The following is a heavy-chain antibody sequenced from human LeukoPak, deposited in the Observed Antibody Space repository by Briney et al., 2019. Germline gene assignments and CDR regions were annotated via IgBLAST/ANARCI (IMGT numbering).Heavy chain of an antibody. Sequence: GGSLRLSCAASGFTFSSYWMTWVRQAPGKGLEWVANIKQDGSVKYCVDSVKGRFTISRDNAKSSLYLQMNSLRAADTAVYYCARAWNDPYDYVWGSYRYYYFDYWGQGILVTVSS. CDR2: IKQDGSVK. CDR3: ARAWNDPYDYVWGSYRYYYFDY. D-gene: IGHD3-16*02. CDR1: GFTFSSYW. J-gene: IGHJ4*02. V-gene: IGHV3-7*01.